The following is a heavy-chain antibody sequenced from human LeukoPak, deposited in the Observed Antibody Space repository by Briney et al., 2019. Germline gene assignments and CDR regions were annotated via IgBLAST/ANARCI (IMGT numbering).Heavy chain of an antibody. Sequence: GSLRLPCAASGFNFNSYAMSWVRQAPGKGLEWGFAISGSGGSTYYADSVKGRFTISRDNSKNTLYLQMNSLTADDTAVYYCAKASLVGARYYFDYWGQGTLVTVSS. CDR3: AKASLVGARYYFDY. D-gene: IGHD1-26*01. J-gene: IGHJ4*02. V-gene: IGHV3-23*01. CDR2: ISGSGGST. CDR1: GFNFNSYA.